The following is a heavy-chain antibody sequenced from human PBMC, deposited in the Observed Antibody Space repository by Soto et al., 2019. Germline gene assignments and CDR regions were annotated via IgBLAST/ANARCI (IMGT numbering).Heavy chain of an antibody. J-gene: IGHJ4*02. CDR2: INWNGGST. Sequence: EVQLVESGGGVVRPGGSLRLSCAASGFTFDDYGMSWVRQAPGKGLEWVSGINWNGGSTGYADSVKGRCTSSRGNAKNSLYLQMNSLRAEDTALYYCARGNSSSTSCPNFGYWGQGTLVTVSS. V-gene: IGHV3-20*04. D-gene: IGHD2-2*01. CDR1: GFTFDDYG. CDR3: ARGNSSSTSCPNFGY.